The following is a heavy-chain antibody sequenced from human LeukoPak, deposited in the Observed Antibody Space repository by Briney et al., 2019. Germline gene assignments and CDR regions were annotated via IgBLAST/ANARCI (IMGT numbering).Heavy chain of an antibody. Sequence: PGGSLRLSCTASGFKFSSFSMNWARQPPGKGLEWLSYISSTSSAIYYADSVKGRFTISRDNAKNSLYLQMDSLRAEDTAIYYCARVIGSYGDSAYWGQGTLVTVSS. CDR2: ISSTSSAI. CDR3: ARVIGSYGDSAY. D-gene: IGHD3-16*01. V-gene: IGHV3-48*04. J-gene: IGHJ4*02. CDR1: GFKFSSFS.